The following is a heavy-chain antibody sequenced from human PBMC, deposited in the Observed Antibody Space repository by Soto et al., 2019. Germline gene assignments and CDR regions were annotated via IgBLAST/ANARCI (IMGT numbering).Heavy chain of an antibody. CDR2: ISAYNGNT. D-gene: IGHD3-3*01. J-gene: IGHJ4*02. CDR3: ARGPDYDFWSGYVDY. Sequence: ASVKVSCKASGYTFTSYGISSVRQAPGQGLEWMGWISAYNGNTNYAQKLQGRVTMTTDTSTSTAYMELRSLRSDDTAVYYCARGPDYDFWSGYVDYWGQGTLVTVSS. CDR1: GYTFTSYG. V-gene: IGHV1-18*01.